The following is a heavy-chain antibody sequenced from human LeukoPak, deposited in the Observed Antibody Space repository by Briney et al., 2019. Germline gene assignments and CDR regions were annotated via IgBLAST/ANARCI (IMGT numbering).Heavy chain of an antibody. Sequence: PGGSLRLSCAASGFTVSTNYMSWVRQAPGKGLEWVSVIYSGGSTYYADSVKGRFTISRDNSRNTLYLQMNSLRADDTAVCYCARDSPYYYGSGLWGQGTMVTVSS. J-gene: IGHJ3*01. CDR1: GFTVSTNY. CDR3: ARDSPYYYGSGL. CDR2: IYSGGST. D-gene: IGHD3-10*01. V-gene: IGHV3-53*01.